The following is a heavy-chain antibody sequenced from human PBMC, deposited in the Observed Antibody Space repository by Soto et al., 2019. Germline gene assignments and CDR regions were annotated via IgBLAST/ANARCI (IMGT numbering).Heavy chain of an antibody. CDR1: GFTFSSYG. J-gene: IGHJ6*03. CDR3: ARDMVFGVVTYYYYYYMDV. CDR2: IWYDGSNK. Sequence: QVQLVESGGGVVQPGRSLRLSCAASGFTFSSYGMHWVRQAPGKGLEWVAVIWYDGSNKYYADSVKGRFTISRDNSKHTLYLQMNSLRAEDTAVYYCARDMVFGVVTYYYYYYMDVWGKGTTVTVSS. D-gene: IGHD3-3*01. V-gene: IGHV3-33*01.